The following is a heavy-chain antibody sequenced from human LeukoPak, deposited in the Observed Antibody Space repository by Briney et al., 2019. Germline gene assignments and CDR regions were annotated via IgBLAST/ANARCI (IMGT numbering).Heavy chain of an antibody. CDR3: AKSSGDSYFDY. V-gene: IGHV3-9*01. Sequence: PGGSLRLSCAASGFTFDDYAMHWVRQAPGKGLEWVSRISWNSDSLGYADSVKGRFTISRDNAKNSLSLQMNSLRTEGTALYYCAKSSGDSYFDYWGQGTLVTVSS. D-gene: IGHD3-10*01. J-gene: IGHJ4*02. CDR1: GFTFDDYA. CDR2: ISWNSDSL.